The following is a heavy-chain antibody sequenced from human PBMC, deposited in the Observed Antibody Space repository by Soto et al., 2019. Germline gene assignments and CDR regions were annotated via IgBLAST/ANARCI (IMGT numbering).Heavy chain of an antibody. Sequence: QITLKESGPTLVKPTQTLTLTCTFSGFSLSTSGVGVGWIRQPPGKALDWVALIYWDDDKRYSPSLRSRLTITKDTYKNQVVLTMTNMDPVDTATYYCAHRREDRGGLGNFDYWGQGTLVTVSS. D-gene: IGHD2-15*01. CDR2: IYWDDDK. V-gene: IGHV2-5*02. CDR1: GFSLSTSGVG. J-gene: IGHJ4*02. CDR3: AHRREDRGGLGNFDY.